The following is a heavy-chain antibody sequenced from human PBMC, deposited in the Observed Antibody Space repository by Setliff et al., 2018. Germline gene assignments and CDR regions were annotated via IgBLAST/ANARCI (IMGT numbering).Heavy chain of an antibody. Sequence: GGSLRLSCAASGFTFSDYYMSWIRQAPGRGLAWVSYITRIGDAMYYTDSVKGRFTISRDNAKNSLYLQMNSLRAEDTAVYYCARGHTTVSTGYWGQGTLVTVSS. D-gene: IGHD4-17*01. J-gene: IGHJ4*02. CDR1: GFTFSDYY. CDR3: ARGHTTVSTGY. CDR2: ITRIGDAM. V-gene: IGHV3-11*01.